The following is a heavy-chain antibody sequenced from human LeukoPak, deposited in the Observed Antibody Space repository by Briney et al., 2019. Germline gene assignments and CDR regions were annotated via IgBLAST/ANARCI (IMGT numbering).Heavy chain of an antibody. CDR1: GGSFSGYY. Sequence: SETPSLTCAVYGGSFSGYYWSCIRQPPGKGLEWIGEINHSGSTNYNPSRKRRVTISVDTSKNQFSLKLRSVTAADTAVYYCARRKRIAARLYAPDYWGQGTLVTVSS. CDR3: ARRKRIAARLYAPDY. J-gene: IGHJ4*02. V-gene: IGHV4-34*01. CDR2: INHSGST. D-gene: IGHD6-6*01.